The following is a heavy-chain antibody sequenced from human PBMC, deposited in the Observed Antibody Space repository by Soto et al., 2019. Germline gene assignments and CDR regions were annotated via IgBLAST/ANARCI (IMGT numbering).Heavy chain of an antibody. CDR3: AAGQYDYGEHSIDY. V-gene: IGHV1-18*01. J-gene: IGHJ4*02. CDR2: ISAYNGNT. Sequence: ASVKVSCKASGYTFTSYGISWVRQAPGQGLEWMGWISAYNGNTNYAQKLQGRVTMTTDTSTSTAYMELRSLRSDDTAVYYCAAGQYDYGEHSIDYWGQGTLVTVSS. CDR1: GYTFTSYG. D-gene: IGHD4-17*01.